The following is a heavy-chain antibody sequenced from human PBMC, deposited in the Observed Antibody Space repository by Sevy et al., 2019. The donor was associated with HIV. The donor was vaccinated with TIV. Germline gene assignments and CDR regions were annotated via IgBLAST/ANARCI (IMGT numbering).Heavy chain of an antibody. CDR2: LSFGCGKI. CDR3: AREGCTKPHDY. CDR1: GFDFSIYS. J-gene: IGHJ4*02. Sequence: GESLKISCAASGFDFSIYSMSWVRQAPGKGLEWVSTLSFGCGKINYADSVKGRFTISSDNSKSSVYLQMNNMRVEDTAVYYCAREGCTKPHDYWGQGTLVTVSS. V-gene: IGHV3-23*01. D-gene: IGHD2-8*01.